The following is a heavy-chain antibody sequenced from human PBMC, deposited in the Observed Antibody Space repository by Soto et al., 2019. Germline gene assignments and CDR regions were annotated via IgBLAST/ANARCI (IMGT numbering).Heavy chain of an antibody. Sequence: GESLKISCKGSGYSFTSYWIGWVRQMPGKGLEWMGIIYPGDSDTRYSPSFQGQVTISADKSISTAYLQWSSLKASDTAMYYCARHDVSMVRGVILNDYWGQGTLVTVSS. J-gene: IGHJ4*02. CDR3: ARHDVSMVRGVILNDY. D-gene: IGHD3-10*01. V-gene: IGHV5-51*01. CDR2: IYPGDSDT. CDR1: GYSFTSYW.